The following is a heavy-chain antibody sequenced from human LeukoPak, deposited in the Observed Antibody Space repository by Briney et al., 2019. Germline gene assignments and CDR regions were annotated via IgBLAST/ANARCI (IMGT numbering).Heavy chain of an antibody. CDR2: INHSGST. V-gene: IGHV4-34*01. CDR1: GGTFSGCY. J-gene: IGHJ3*02. Sequence: KPSETLRLSCGVYGGTFSGCYRSWIRQPPGKGLEWIGEINHSGSTNYNPSLKSRVTISIDTSKNQFSLKLSSVTAADTAVYYCAREGPDTYYEPPDNAFDIWPQGTSVTVSS. D-gene: IGHD3-22*01. CDR3: AREGPDTYYEPPDNAFDI.